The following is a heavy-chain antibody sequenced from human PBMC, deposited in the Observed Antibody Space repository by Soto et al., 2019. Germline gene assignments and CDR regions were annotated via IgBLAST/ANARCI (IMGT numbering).Heavy chain of an antibody. V-gene: IGHV1-69*01. J-gene: IGHJ6*01. CDR3: ARICGGDCNPPPDYYYGLDV. CDR1: GGTIGSNA. Sequence: SSEDSGGTIGSNARWWGQQSQKQGLNCMGGIIPIFGTANYAQKFQCRVTITADESTSTAYMELSSLRSEDTAVYYCARICGGDCNPPPDYYYGLDVWAETTTVTV. D-gene: IGHD2-21*02. CDR2: IIPIFGTA.